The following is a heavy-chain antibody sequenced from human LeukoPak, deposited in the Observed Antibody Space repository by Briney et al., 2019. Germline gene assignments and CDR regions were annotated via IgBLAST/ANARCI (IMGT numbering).Heavy chain of an antibody. V-gene: IGHV4-4*08. CDR1: GGSFSDYY. J-gene: IGHJ4*02. Sequence: SETLSLTCAVYGGSFSDYYFTWIRQPPGKGLEWIGRIYTSGSTNYNPSLKSRVTISVDTSKNQFSLKLSSVTAADTAVYYCARDRGTNFDYWGQGTLVTVSS. CDR2: IYTSGST. CDR3: ARDRGTNFDY. D-gene: IGHD1/OR15-1a*01.